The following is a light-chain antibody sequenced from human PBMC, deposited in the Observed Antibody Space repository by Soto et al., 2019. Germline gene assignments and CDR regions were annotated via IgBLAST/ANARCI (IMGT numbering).Light chain of an antibody. Sequence: TQKTATLSVSPGERATLSCRASQSVRSNLAWYQQKPGQAPRLLIYGTSSRATGIPDRFSGSGSGTDFTLTISRLAPEDFAVYYCQQHGISHITFGQGTRLEN. J-gene: IGKJ5*01. V-gene: IGKV3-20*01. CDR1: QSVRSN. CDR3: QQHGISHIT. CDR2: GTS.